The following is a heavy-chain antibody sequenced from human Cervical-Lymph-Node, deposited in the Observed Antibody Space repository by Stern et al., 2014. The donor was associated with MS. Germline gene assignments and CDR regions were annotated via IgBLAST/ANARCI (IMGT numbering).Heavy chain of an antibody. Sequence: QVQLEESGGGVVQPGRSLRLSCAASGFTFSNYGMPWVRQAPGKGLGWLAVIWYDGNKKYYADSVKCRFTISRDNSKNTLFLQMSSLTAEDTALYYCARGNWNYEGMGYWGQGTLVTVSS. D-gene: IGHD1-7*01. V-gene: IGHV3-33*01. CDR2: IWYDGNKK. J-gene: IGHJ4*02. CDR3: ARGNWNYEGMGY. CDR1: GFTFSNYG.